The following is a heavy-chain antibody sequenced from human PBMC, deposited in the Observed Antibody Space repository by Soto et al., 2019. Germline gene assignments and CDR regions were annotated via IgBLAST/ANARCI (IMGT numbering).Heavy chain of an antibody. V-gene: IGHV3-9*01. CDR2: ISWNSGSI. Sequence: GGSLRLSCAASGFTFDDYAMHWVRQAPGKGLEWVSGISWNSGSIGYADSVKGRFTISRDNAKNSLYLQMNSLRAEDTALYYCAKSRELWFGDPTFDYWGQGTLVTVSS. CDR3: AKSRELWFGDPTFDY. J-gene: IGHJ4*02. CDR1: GFTFDDYA. D-gene: IGHD3-10*01.